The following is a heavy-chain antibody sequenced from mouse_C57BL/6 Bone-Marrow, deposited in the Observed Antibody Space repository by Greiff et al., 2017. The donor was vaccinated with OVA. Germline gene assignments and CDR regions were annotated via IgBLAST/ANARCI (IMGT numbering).Heavy chain of an antibody. D-gene: IGHD2-2*01. Sequence: EVKLVESGGGLVKPGGSLKLSCAASGFTFSSYAMSWVRQTPEKRLEWVATISDGGSYTYYPDNVKGRFTISRDNAKNNLYLQMSHLKSEDTAMYYCARDWLPVYYFDYWGQGTTLTVSS. J-gene: IGHJ2*01. CDR2: ISDGGSYT. V-gene: IGHV5-4*01. CDR3: ARDWLPVYYFDY. CDR1: GFTFSSYA.